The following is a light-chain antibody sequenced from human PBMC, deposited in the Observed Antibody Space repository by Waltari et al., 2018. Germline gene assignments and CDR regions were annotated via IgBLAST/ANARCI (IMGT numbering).Light chain of an antibody. J-gene: IGKJ2*01. CDR3: QQYSSFST. CDR1: QSVGTW. CDR2: MAS. Sequence: DIQMTQSPSPLSAFVGDRVTISCRASQSVGTWLDWYQQKPGKAPKLLIYMASSLESGVPSRFSGSGSGTEFTLTISSLQPDDFATYSCQQYSSFSTFGQGTKLDI. V-gene: IGKV1-5*03.